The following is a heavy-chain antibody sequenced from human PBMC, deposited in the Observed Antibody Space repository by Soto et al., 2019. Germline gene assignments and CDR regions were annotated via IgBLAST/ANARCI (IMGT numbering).Heavy chain of an antibody. CDR1: GGSISSSSYY. CDR2: IYYRGST. D-gene: IGHD3-10*01. V-gene: IGHV4-39*01. J-gene: IGHJ5*02. Sequence: QLQLQESGPGLVKPSETLSLTCTVSGGSISSSSYYWGWIRQPPGKGLEWIGSIYYRGSTYYNPSLKSRVTISVDTSKNQFSLKLSSVTAADTAVYYCARHKSYYGSGSYLFWFDPWGQGTLVTVSS. CDR3: ARHKSYYGSGSYLFWFDP.